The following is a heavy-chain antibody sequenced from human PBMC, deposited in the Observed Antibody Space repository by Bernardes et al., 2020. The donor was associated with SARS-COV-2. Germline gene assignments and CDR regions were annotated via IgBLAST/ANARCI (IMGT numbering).Heavy chain of an antibody. D-gene: IGHD4-17*01. CDR1: DYTFTNYW. CDR3: ARRGDGDFGVDG. Sequence: GESLKISCKGSDYTFTNYWIGWVRQMPGKGLEWMGIIYPGDSDTKYSPSFQGRVTISADKSVNTAYLQWSSLKASDTAIYYCARRGDGDFGVDGWGQGTTVTVSS. CDR2: IYPGDSDT. V-gene: IGHV5-51*01. J-gene: IGHJ6*02.